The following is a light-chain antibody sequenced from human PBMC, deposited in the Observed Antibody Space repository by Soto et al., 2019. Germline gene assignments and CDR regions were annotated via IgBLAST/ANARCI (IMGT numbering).Light chain of an antibody. V-gene: IGKV3-15*01. CDR1: QNIARN. Sequence: EIVMTQSSAALSVAPGERATLSCRASQNIARNLAWYQQKPGQAPRLLVYGASTMATGIPARFSGSGSGTEFTLIISSLQSEDSAVYYCQQYNSWLWTFGQGTKVEIK. CDR2: GAS. CDR3: QQYNSWLWT. J-gene: IGKJ1*01.